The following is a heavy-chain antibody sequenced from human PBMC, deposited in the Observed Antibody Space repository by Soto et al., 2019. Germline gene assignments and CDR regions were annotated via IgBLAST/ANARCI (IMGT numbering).Heavy chain of an antibody. V-gene: IGHV3-7*01. D-gene: IGHD4-17*01. J-gene: IGHJ6*02. CDR1: GFTFSSYW. Sequence: GGSLRLSCAASGFTFSSYWMSWVRQAPGKGLEWVANIKQDGSEKYYVDSVKGRFTISRDNAKNSLYLQMNSLRAEDTAVYYCARDLRTNDYGDYGPYYYYYGMDVWGQGTTVTVSS. CDR2: IKQDGSEK. CDR3: ARDLRTNDYGDYGPYYYYYGMDV.